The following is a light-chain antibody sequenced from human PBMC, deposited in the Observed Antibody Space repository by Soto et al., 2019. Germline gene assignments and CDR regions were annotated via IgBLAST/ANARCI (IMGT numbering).Light chain of an antibody. V-gene: IGKV4-1*01. CDR3: QQYYSTPRT. Sequence: DIVMTQSPDSLAVSLGERATINCKSSQSVLYSSNNKNYLGWYQLKPGQPPKLLIYWASTRESGVTDRFSGSGSGTDFTLTISSLQAEDVAGYYCQQYYSTPRTFGGGTKVEIK. CDR2: WAS. J-gene: IGKJ4*01. CDR1: QSVLYSSNNKNY.